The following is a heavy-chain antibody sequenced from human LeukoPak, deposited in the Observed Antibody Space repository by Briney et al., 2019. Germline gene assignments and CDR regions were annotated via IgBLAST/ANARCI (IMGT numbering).Heavy chain of an antibody. CDR2: VFASGSVF. J-gene: IGHJ5*02. Sequence: TGGSLSLSCAASGFTFSGYAMAWVRQAPGKGLEWLSGVFASGSVFSYADSVKGRFTVSRDNSKDTLYLQMKSLRVDDTAIYFCAKDLNYGDGRWEFDVWGQGTQVSVS. CDR3: AKDLNYGDGRWEFDV. V-gene: IGHV3-23*05. CDR1: GFTFSGYA. D-gene: IGHD4-17*01.